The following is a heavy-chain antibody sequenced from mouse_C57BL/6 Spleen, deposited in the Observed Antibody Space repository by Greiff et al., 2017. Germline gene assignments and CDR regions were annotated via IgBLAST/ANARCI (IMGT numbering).Heavy chain of an antibody. D-gene: IGHD3-2*02. CDR3: ALYSSGPSYYYAKDY. V-gene: IGHV1-52*01. CDR1: GYTFTSYW. Sequence: QVQLQQPGAELVRPGSSVKLSCTASGYTFTSYWMHWVKQRPIQGLEWIGNIDPSDSETHYNQKFKDKATLTVDKSSSTAYMQLSSLTSEDSAVYYCALYSSGPSYYYAKDYRGQGPSVTV. J-gene: IGHJ4*01. CDR2: IDPSDSET.